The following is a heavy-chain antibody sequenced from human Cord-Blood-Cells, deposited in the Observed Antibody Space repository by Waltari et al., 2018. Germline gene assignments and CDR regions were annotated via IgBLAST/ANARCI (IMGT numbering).Heavy chain of an antibody. CDR3: ARGLSGSYYHYYYGMDV. J-gene: IGHJ6*02. V-gene: IGHV1-69*01. CDR2: IIPIFGTA. D-gene: IGHD1-26*01. Sequence: QGLEWMGGIIPIFGTANYAQKFQGRVTITADESTSTAYMELSSLRSEDTAVYYCARGLSGSYYHYYYGMDVWGQGTTVTVSS.